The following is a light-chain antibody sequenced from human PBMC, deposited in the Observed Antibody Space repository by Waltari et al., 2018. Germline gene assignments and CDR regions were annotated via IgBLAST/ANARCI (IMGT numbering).Light chain of an antibody. J-gene: IGKJ4*01. Sequence: EIVLTQSPGTLSLSPGERATLSCRASQTVRTTYLAWYQQKPGQAPTLLIDGASSRATGIPDRFSGRGSGTAFSLTISSLEPEDFAVYYCQQYDISPLTFGGGTKVEIK. CDR2: GAS. CDR3: QQYDISPLT. V-gene: IGKV3-20*01. CDR1: QTVRTTY.